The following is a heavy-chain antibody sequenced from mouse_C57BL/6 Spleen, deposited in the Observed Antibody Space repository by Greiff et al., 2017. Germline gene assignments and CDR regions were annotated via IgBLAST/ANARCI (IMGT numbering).Heavy chain of an antibody. CDR1: GFTFSDYY. CDR3: ARREVPWYFDV. Sequence: DVKLVESGGGLVQPGGSLKLSCAASGFTFSDYYMYWVRQTPEKRLEWVAYISNGGGSTYYPDTVKGRFTISRDNAKNTLYLQMSRLKSEDTAMYYCARREVPWYFDVWGTGTTVTVSS. CDR2: ISNGGGST. D-gene: IGHD2-14*01. V-gene: IGHV5-12*01. J-gene: IGHJ1*03.